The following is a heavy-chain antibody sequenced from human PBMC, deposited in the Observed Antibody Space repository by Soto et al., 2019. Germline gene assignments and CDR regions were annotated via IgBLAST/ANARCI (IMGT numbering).Heavy chain of an antibody. CDR3: ARSDIVVVVASTTAKFKGAFDI. V-gene: IGHV1-3*01. D-gene: IGHD2-15*01. CDR1: GYTFTSYA. J-gene: IGHJ3*02. CDR2: INAGNGNT. Sequence: QVQLVQSGAEVKKPGASVKVSCKASGYTFTSYAMHWVRQAPGQRLEWMGWINAGNGNTKYSQKFQGRVTITRDTSASTAYMELSSLRSEDTAVYYCARSDIVVVVASTTAKFKGAFDIWGQGTMVTVSS.